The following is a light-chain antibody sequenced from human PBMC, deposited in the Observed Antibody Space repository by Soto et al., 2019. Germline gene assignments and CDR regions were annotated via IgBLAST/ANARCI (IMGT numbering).Light chain of an antibody. J-gene: IGKJ1*01. CDR3: LQVNSFPRT. CDR2: GVS. CDR1: QRVSSN. Sequence: EIVMTQSPATLSVSPGERATLSCRASQRVSSNLAWYQQKPGQAPRLLIYGVSTRATGIPARFSGSGSGTEFTLTISSLQSEDVAIYYCLQVNSFPRTFGQGTKV. V-gene: IGKV3-15*01.